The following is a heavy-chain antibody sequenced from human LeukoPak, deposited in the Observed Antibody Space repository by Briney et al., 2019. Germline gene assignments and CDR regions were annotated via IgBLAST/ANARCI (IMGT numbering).Heavy chain of an antibody. CDR1: GYTFTGYY. Sequence: ASVKVSCKASGYTFTGYYMHWVRQAPGQGLEWMGIINPSGGSTSYAQKFQGRVTMTRDTCTSTVYMGLGSLRSEDTAVYYCARGVNMITFGGVIVIPVLWWFDPWGQGTLVTVSS. D-gene: IGHD3-16*02. CDR3: ARGVNMITFGGVIVIPVLWWFDP. J-gene: IGHJ5*02. CDR2: INPSGGST. V-gene: IGHV1-46*01.